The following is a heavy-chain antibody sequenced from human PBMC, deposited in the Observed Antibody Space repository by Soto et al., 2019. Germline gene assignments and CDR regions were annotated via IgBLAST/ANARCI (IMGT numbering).Heavy chain of an antibody. CDR1: GYTFTGYF. D-gene: IGHD2-2*01. CDR2: INPDSGVT. CDR3: ARGGGTIRAPLP. Sequence: VASVKVSCKASGYTFTGYFIHWVRQAPGEGREWVGYINPDSGVTKYAPRFLGRVTITRDTSIRTAYMDLNNLRSDDTAVYFCARGGGTIRAPLPWGPGTLVTVSS. J-gene: IGHJ5*02. V-gene: IGHV1-2*02.